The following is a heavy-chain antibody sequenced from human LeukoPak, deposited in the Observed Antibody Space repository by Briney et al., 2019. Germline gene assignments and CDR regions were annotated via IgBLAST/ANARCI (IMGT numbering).Heavy chain of an antibody. CDR1: GGSFSGYY. CDR3: ARTQQQTWFDP. J-gene: IGHJ5*02. V-gene: IGHV4-34*01. CDR2: INHSGST. D-gene: IGHD2-2*01. Sequence: SETLSLTCAVYGGSFSGYYWSWIRQPPGKGLEWIGEINHSGSTNYNPSLKSRVTISVDTSKNQFSLKLSSVTAADTAVYYCARTQQQTWFDPWGQGTLVTVSS.